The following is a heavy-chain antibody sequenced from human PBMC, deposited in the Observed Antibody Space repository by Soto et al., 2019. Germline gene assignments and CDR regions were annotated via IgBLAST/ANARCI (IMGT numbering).Heavy chain of an antibody. J-gene: IGHJ6*02. CDR1: GYSFTSYW. CDR2: IDPSDSYT. CDR3: ARGTRRSGATTPYYYYYGMDV. V-gene: IGHV5-10-1*01. Sequence: PGESLKISCTGSGYSFTSYWISWVRQMPGKGLEWMGRIDPSDSYTNYSPSFQGHVTISADKSISTAYLQWSSLKASDTAMYYCARGTRRSGATTPYYYYYGMDVWGQGTTVTVSS. D-gene: IGHD1-26*01.